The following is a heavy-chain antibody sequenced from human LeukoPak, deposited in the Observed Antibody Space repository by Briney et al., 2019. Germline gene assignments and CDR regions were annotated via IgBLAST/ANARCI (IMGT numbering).Heavy chain of an antibody. D-gene: IGHD6-13*01. J-gene: IGHJ4*02. V-gene: IGHV4-38-2*02. CDR2: IYHSGST. Sequence: SETLSLTCTVSGYSISSGYYWGWIRQPPGKGLEWIGSIYHSGSTYYNPSLKSRVTISVDTSKNQFSLNLSSVTAADTAVYYCARGSWEFDYWGQGTLVTVSS. CDR1: GYSISSGYY. CDR3: ARGSWEFDY.